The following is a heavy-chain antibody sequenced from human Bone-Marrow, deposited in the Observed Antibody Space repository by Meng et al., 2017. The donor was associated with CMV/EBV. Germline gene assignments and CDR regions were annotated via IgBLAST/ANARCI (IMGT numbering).Heavy chain of an antibody. J-gene: IGHJ4*02. CDR2: ISAYNGNT. V-gene: IGHV1-18*01. Sequence: VRLVQSGAEVKKHVSSVKVSCKASGDTFTSYGISWVRPAPGQGLEWMGWISAYNGNTNYAQKLQGRVTMTTDTSTSTAYMELRSLRSDDTAVXYCARERYPYSSSSDYWGQGTLVTVSS. CDR1: GDTFTSYG. CDR3: ARERYPYSSSSDY. D-gene: IGHD6-6*01.